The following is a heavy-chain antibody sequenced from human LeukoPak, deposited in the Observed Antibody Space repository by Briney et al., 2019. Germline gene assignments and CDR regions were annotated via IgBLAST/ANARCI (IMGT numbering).Heavy chain of an antibody. CDR1: GGSISSYY. Sequence: PSETLSLTCTVSGGSISSYYWSWIRQPPGKGLEWIGYTYYSGSTNYNPSLESRVTISVDTSKNQFSLKLSSVTAADTAVYYCASSRDGNLRFDPWGQGTLVTVSS. CDR3: ASSRDGNLRFDP. J-gene: IGHJ5*02. D-gene: IGHD5-24*01. V-gene: IGHV4-59*08. CDR2: TYYSGST.